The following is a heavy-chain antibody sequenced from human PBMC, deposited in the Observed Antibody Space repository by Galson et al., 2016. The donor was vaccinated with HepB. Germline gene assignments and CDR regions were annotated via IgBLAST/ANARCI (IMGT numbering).Heavy chain of an antibody. CDR3: AKEGWFGELLYGHFDF. D-gene: IGHD3-10*01. Sequence: SLRLSCAASGFTFSSYAMNWVRQAPGKGLEWVSAISGRGDRIRYAESVKGRFIISRDNSKNTLDVEMKNLRAEDTAVYYCAKEGWFGELLYGHFDFWGQGTLVTVSS. CDR1: GFTFSSYA. CDR2: ISGRGDRI. V-gene: IGHV3-23*01. J-gene: IGHJ4*02.